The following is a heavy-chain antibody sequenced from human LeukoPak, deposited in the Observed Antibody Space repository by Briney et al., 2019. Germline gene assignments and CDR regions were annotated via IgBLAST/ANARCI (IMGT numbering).Heavy chain of an antibody. CDR1: GFTFSSYA. D-gene: IGHD1-26*01. J-gene: IGHJ6*03. V-gene: IGHV3-23*01. CDR3: AKVGATRYYYYYYMDV. CDR2: IRGSGGST. Sequence: PGGSQRLSCAASGFTFSSYAISWVRQAPGKGLEWVSAIRGSGGSTYYADSVKGRFTISRDNSKNTLYLQMNSLRAEGTAVYYCAKVGATRYYYYYYMDVWGKGTTVTVSS.